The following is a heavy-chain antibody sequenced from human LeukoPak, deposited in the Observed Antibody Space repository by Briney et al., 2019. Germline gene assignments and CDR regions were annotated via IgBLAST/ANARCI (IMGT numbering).Heavy chain of an antibody. D-gene: IGHD3-3*01. CDR3: TTSITIFGVVIISREDYFDY. Sequence: GGSLSLSFAASGFTFRNASMSWIRQAPGKGLEWVGRIKRKTDGGTTDYAAPVKGRFTISRDDSKNTLYLQMNSLKTEDTAVYYCTTSITIFGVVIISREDYFDYWGQGTLVTVSS. CDR1: GFTFRNAS. CDR2: IKRKTDGGTT. V-gene: IGHV3-15*01. J-gene: IGHJ4*02.